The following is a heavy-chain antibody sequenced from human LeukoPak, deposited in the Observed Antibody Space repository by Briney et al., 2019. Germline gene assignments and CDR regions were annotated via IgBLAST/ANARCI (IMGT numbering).Heavy chain of an antibody. V-gene: IGHV4-39*01. D-gene: IGHD3-3*01. J-gene: IGHJ3*02. CDR2: IYYSGST. CDR3: ARRDYDFWSGYAFDI. CDR1: GGSISSSSHD. Sequence: PSETLSLTCTVSGGSISSSSHDWGWIRQPPGKGLEWIGSIYYSGSTYYNPSLKSRVTISVDTSKNQFSLKLSSVTAADTAVYYCARRDYDFWSGYAFDIWGQGTMVTVSS.